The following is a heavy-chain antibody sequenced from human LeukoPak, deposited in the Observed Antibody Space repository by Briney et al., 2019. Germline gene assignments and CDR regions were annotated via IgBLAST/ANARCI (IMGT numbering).Heavy chain of an antibody. J-gene: IGHJ4*02. Sequence: SETLSLTCAVYGGSFSGYYWSWIRQPPGKGLEWIGEINHSGSTNYNPSLKSRVIISVDTSKNQFSLKLSSVTAADTAVYYCARLDYYGSGIDYWGQGTLVTVSS. CDR1: GGSFSGYY. CDR3: ARLDYYGSGIDY. V-gene: IGHV4-34*01. CDR2: INHSGST. D-gene: IGHD3-10*01.